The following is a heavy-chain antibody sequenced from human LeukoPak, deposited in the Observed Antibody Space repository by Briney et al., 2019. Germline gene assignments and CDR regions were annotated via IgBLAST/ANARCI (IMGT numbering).Heavy chain of an antibody. J-gene: IGHJ4*02. CDR1: GGSISSYY. CDR2: IYTSGST. V-gene: IGHV4-4*07. CDR3: ASTTWVTLPLDY. Sequence: SETLSLTCTVSGGSISSYYWSWIRQPAGKGLEWIGRIYTSGSTNYNPSLKSRVTMSVDTSKNQFSLKLSSVTAADTAVYYCASTTWVTLPLDYWGQGTLVTVSS. D-gene: IGHD4-23*01.